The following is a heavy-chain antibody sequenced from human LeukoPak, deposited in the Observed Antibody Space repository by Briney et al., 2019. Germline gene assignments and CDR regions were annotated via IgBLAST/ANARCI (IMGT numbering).Heavy chain of an antibody. CDR3: AFCGGDCGGAFDV. V-gene: IGHV1-8*01. CDR2: MTPNSGNT. CDR1: GYTFTNYD. J-gene: IGHJ3*01. Sequence: GASVKVSCKASGYTFTNYDINWLRQGTGQGLEWMAWMTPNSGNTGHEQKFQGRLTMTRDISISTAYMELSSLRSAGTAVYYCAFCGGDCGGAFDVWGQGTTVTVSS. D-gene: IGHD2-21*02.